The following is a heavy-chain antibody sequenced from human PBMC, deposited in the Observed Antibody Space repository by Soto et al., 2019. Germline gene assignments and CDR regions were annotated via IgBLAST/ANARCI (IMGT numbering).Heavy chain of an antibody. CDR1: GFTFSSYA. V-gene: IGHV3-23*01. D-gene: IGHD2-2*01. CDR3: ARSKAIVVVPADTHFDY. CDR2: ISGSGGST. Sequence: EVQLLESGGGLVQPGGSLRLSCAASGFTFSSYAMSWVRQAPGKGLEWAPAISGSGGSTYYADSLKGRFTISRDNSKNTLYLQMNSLRAEDTAVYYCARSKAIVVVPADTHFDYWGQGTLVTVSS. J-gene: IGHJ4*02.